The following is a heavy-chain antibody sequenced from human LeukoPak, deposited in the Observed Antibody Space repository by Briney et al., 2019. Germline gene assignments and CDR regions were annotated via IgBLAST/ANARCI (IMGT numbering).Heavy chain of an antibody. V-gene: IGHV5-51*01. D-gene: IGHD5-12*01. Sequence: GESLKISCQASGYSFLGHWIAWVRQMPGKGPEWLGIIFPDGSDTRYSPSFRGQVTIPVDKSTNTAFLQWSSLKVSDSGLYFCARARYSSSHLDYWGQGTLVFVST. CDR3: ARARYSSSHLDY. CDR1: GYSFLGHW. J-gene: IGHJ4*02. CDR2: IFPDGSDT.